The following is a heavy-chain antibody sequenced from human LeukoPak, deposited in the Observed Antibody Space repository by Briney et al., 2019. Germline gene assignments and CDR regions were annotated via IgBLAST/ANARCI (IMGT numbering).Heavy chain of an antibody. CDR1: GYTFTGYY. V-gene: IGHV1-2*06. Sequence: ASVKVSCKASGYTFTGYYMHWVRQAPGQGHEWMGRINPNSGGTNYAQKFQGRVTMTRDTSISTAYMELSRLRSDDTAVYYCARTTSIVVGSSGFDYWGQGTLVTVSS. J-gene: IGHJ4*02. CDR3: ARTTSIVVGSSGFDY. D-gene: IGHD2-15*01. CDR2: INPNSGGT.